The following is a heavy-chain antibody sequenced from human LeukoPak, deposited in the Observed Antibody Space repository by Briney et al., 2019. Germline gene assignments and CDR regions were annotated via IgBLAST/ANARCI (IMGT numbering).Heavy chain of an antibody. V-gene: IGHV3-74*01. J-gene: IGHJ6*03. D-gene: IGHD2-21*01. CDR2: INSDGINT. CDR1: GFTFSNYW. Sequence: PGGSLRLSCAASGFTFSNYWMHWVRQAPGKGLVWVSRINSDGINTSYADSVKGRFTISRDNAKNTLNLQMISLRTEDTAVYYCARDVVPYYDYYMDVWGKGTTVTVSS. CDR3: ARDVVPYYDYYMDV.